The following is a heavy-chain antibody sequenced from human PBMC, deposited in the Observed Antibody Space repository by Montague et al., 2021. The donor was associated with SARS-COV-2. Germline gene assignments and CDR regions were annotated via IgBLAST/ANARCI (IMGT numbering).Heavy chain of an antibody. CDR3: ARGDVDTAMVYYFDY. Sequence: SETLSLTCTVSGGSISSYYWSWIRQPPGKGLERIGYIYYSGSTNYNPSLKSRVTISVDTSKNQFSLKLSSVTAADTAVYYCARGDVDTAMVYYFDYWAREPWSPSPQ. CDR2: IYYSGST. V-gene: IGHV4-59*01. J-gene: IGHJ4*02. CDR1: GGSISSYY. D-gene: IGHD5-18*01.